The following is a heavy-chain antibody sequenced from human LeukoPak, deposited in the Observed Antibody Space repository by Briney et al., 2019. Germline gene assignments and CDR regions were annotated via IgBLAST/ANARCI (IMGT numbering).Heavy chain of an antibody. Sequence: ASVKVSCKASGYTFTGYYMHWVRQAPGQGLEWMGWISAYNGNTNYAQKLQGRVTMTTDTSTSTAYMELRSLRSDDTAVYYCARGFVVVPAAPYYMDVWGKGTTVTVSS. D-gene: IGHD2-2*01. V-gene: IGHV1-18*04. CDR2: ISAYNGNT. J-gene: IGHJ6*03. CDR1: GYTFTGYY. CDR3: ARGFVVVPAAPYYMDV.